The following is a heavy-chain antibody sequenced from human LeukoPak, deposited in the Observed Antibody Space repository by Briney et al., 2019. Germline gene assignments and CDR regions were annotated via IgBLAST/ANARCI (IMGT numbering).Heavy chain of an antibody. V-gene: IGHV5-51*01. J-gene: IGHJ4*02. CDR1: GYTFTKYW. CDR3: ARHDFWRLQWLPPDY. CDR2: IYPGDSNT. Sequence: GESLKISCKGSGYTFTKYWIGWVRQMPGKGLEWMGIIYPGDSNTRYSPSFQGQVTISGDKSINTAYVQWSSLKASDTAAYYCARHDFWRLQWLPPDYWGQGTLGTVSS. D-gene: IGHD6-19*01.